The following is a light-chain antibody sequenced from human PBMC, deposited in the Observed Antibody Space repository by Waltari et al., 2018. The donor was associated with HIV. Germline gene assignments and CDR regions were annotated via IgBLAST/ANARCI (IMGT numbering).Light chain of an antibody. Sequence: SVLTQPPSVSGAPGQRVTISCTGTISNIGAGYDVHWYQQLPGTAPKLLIYGHTNRPSGVPDRFSGSNSGTSASLVITGLQAEDEADYYCQSYDGSLGGYVFGTGTAVTVL. CDR1: ISNIGAGYD. CDR2: GHT. V-gene: IGLV1-40*01. CDR3: QSYDGSLGGYV. J-gene: IGLJ1*01.